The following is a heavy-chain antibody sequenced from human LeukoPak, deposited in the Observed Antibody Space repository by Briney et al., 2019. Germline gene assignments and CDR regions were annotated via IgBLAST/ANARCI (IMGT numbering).Heavy chain of an antibody. D-gene: IGHD2-2*01. CDR2: IYYSGST. V-gene: IGHV4-59*01. J-gene: IGHJ4*02. CDR3: ARTYCSSTSCYEDY. Sequence: SETLSLACTVSGGSISSYYWSWIRQPPGKGLEWIGYIYYSGSTNYNPSLKSRVTISVDTSKNQFSLKLSSVTAADTAVYYCARTYCSSTSCYEDYWGQGTLVTVSS. CDR1: GGSISSYY.